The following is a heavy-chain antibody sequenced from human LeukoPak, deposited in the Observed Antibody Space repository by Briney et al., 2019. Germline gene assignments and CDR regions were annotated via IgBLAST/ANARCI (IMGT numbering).Heavy chain of an antibody. CDR3: ARDSGSYTFDY. CDR2: ISSSSSYI. CDR1: GFTFSSYS. Sequence: GGSLRLSCAASGFTFSSYSMNWVRQAPGKGLEWVSVISSSSSYIYYADSVKGRFTISRDNAKNSLYLQMNSLRAEDTAVYYCARDSGSYTFDYWGQGTLVTVSS. D-gene: IGHD1-26*01. J-gene: IGHJ4*02. V-gene: IGHV3-21*01.